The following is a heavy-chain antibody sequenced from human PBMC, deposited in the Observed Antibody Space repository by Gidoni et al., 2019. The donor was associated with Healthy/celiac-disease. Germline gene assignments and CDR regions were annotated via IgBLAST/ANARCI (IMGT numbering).Heavy chain of an antibody. Sequence: QVQLVESGGGVVQPGRSLRLSCAASGFTFSGYGMHWVRQAPGKGLGWVAVIWYDGSNKYYADSVKGRFTISRDNSKNTLYLQMNSLRAEDTAVYYCARERDDYYDSSGYFDYWGQGTLVTVSS. D-gene: IGHD3-22*01. CDR2: IWYDGSNK. CDR3: ARERDDYYDSSGYFDY. V-gene: IGHV3-33*01. CDR1: GFTFSGYG. J-gene: IGHJ4*02.